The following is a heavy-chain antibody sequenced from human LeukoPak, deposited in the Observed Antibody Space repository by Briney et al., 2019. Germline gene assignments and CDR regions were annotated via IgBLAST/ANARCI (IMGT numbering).Heavy chain of an antibody. CDR3: ARPLSGSSSWHGDAFDI. CDR1: GGSISSSTYY. D-gene: IGHD6-13*01. J-gene: IGHJ3*02. CDR2: IYYSGST. Sequence: SETLSLTCSVSGGSISSSTYYWGWIRQPPGKGLEWIGSIYYSGSTYYNASLKSRVTISADTSKNQFSLKLSSVTAADTAVYYCARPLSGSSSWHGDAFDIWGQGTMVTVSS. V-gene: IGHV4-39*01.